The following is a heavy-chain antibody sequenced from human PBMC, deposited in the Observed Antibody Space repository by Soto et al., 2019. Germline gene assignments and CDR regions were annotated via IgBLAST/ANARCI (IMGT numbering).Heavy chain of an antibody. V-gene: IGHV3-43*01. J-gene: IGHJ6*02. CDR3: AKDSAAGTYYYYGMDV. Sequence: GGSLRLSCAASGFTFDDYTMHWVRQAPGKGLEWVSLISWDGGSTYYADSVKGRFTISRDNSKNSLYLQMNSLRTEDTALYYCAKDSAAGTYYYYGMDVWGQGTTVTVSS. D-gene: IGHD6-13*01. CDR2: ISWDGGST. CDR1: GFTFDDYT.